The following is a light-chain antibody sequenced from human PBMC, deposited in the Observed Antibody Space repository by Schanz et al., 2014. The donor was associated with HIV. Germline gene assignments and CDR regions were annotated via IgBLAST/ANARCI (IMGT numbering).Light chain of an antibody. CDR1: GS. J-gene: IGLJ2*01. Sequence: QSVLTQPPSVSGAPGQRVTISCTGSGSIHWYQQLPGTAPKLLIYDNINRPSGVPVRFSASKSGTSASLAITGLQSDDEADYYCAAWDVNLNGPVFGGGTKLTVL. V-gene: IGLV1-40*01. CDR3: AAWDVNLNGPV. CDR2: DNI.